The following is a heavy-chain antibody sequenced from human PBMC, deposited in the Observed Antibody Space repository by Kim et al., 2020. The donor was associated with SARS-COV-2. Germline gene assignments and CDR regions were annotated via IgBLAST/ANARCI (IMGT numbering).Heavy chain of an antibody. Sequence: GGSLRLSCAASGFTFGDYAMHWVRQAPGKGLEWVSLRSGDGGSTYYADSVKGRFTISRDNSKNSLYLQMNSLRTEDTALYYCAKDIVFGYDYYRMDVWGQGSKVADSS. V-gene: IGHV3-43*02. D-gene: IGHD2-2*01. J-gene: IGHJ6*02. CDR2: RSGDGGST. CDR1: GFTFGDYA. CDR3: AKDIVFGYDYYRMDV.